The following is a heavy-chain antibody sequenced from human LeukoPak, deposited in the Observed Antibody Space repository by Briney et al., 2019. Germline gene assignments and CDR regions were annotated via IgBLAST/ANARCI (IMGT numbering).Heavy chain of an antibody. CDR1: GGSISSSSYY. CDR2: IYYSGST. V-gene: IGHV4-39*07. D-gene: IGHD6-19*01. Sequence: PSETLSLTCTVSGGSISSSSYYWGWIRQPPGKGLEWIGSIYYSGSTYYNPSLKSRVTISVDTSKNQFSLKLSSVNAADTAVYYCARDVGIDPPLPASIAVAGTEAIEVGPILDYWGQGTLVTVSS. CDR3: ARDVGIDPPLPASIAVAGTEAIEVGPILDY. J-gene: IGHJ4*02.